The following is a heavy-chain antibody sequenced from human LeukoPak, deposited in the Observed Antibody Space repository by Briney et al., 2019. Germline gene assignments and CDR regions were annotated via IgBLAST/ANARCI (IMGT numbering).Heavy chain of an antibody. CDR1: GYSFTTYW. V-gene: IGHV5-51*01. J-gene: IGHJ6*02. Sequence: GESLQISCKGSGYSFTTYWIAWVRQPPDKGLEWMGIIYPGDSDTTYSPSFQGQVTISADKSINTAYLQWGSLRASDAAIYYCARRIAAAGADGLDVWGQGTTVTVSS. CDR2: IYPGDSDT. CDR3: ARRIAAAGADGLDV. D-gene: IGHD6-13*01.